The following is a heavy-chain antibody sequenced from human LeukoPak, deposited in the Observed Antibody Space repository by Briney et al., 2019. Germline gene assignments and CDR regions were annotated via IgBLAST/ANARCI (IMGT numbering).Heavy chain of an antibody. Sequence: GGSLRLSCVASGLTFSSYNMNWVRQAPGKGLEWVSFISSSSNYIYYADSVKGRFTISRDNAKNSLLLQMNSLRAEDTAVYYCARDRGGYYDSSGFDYWGQGTLVTVSS. CDR1: GLTFSSYN. V-gene: IGHV3-21*01. CDR3: ARDRGGYYDSSGFDY. CDR2: ISSSSNYI. J-gene: IGHJ4*02. D-gene: IGHD3-22*01.